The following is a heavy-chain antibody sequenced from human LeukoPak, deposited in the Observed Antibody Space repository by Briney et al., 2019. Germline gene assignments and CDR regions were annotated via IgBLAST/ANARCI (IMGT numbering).Heavy chain of an antibody. D-gene: IGHD3-22*01. J-gene: IGHJ3*01. Sequence: ETLSLTCTLAGDSTSTSSCYSGGIRQPPGKGLEWIGSIYYSGSTDYNPSLKSRVTISVGTSKNQFSLKLTSVTAADTAVYYCAIHARGSCCYQLAFDFWRQGTVVTVSS. CDR2: IYYSGST. CDR3: AIHARGSCCYQLAFDF. V-gene: IGHV4-39*01. CDR1: GDSTSTSSCY.